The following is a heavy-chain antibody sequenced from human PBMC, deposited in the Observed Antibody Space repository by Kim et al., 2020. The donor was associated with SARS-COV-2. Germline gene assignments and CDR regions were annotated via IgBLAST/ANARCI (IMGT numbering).Heavy chain of an antibody. CDR3: ARDPDGIDGVVLDS. V-gene: IGHV3-7*01. J-gene: IGHJ4*02. Sequence: VDSDQGRFTVSRDNAKNSLYLQMNSLRVEDTAIYYCARDPDGIDGVVLDSWGQGTLVTVS. D-gene: IGHD3-3*01.